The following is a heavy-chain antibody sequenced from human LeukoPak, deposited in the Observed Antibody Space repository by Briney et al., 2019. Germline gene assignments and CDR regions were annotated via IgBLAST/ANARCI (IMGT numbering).Heavy chain of an antibody. Sequence: GGSLRLSCAASGFTFSSYSMNWVRQAPGKGLEWVSYISSSSSTIYYADSVKGRFTISRDNAKNSLYLQMNSLRAEDTAVYYCARDPYGLGSYYPNWGQGTLVTVSS. CDR1: GFTFSSYS. J-gene: IGHJ4*02. CDR2: ISSSSSTI. CDR3: ARDPYGLGSYYPN. D-gene: IGHD3-10*01. V-gene: IGHV3-48*01.